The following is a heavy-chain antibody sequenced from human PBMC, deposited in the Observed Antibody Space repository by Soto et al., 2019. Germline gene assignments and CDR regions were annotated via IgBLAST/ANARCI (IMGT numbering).Heavy chain of an antibody. CDR3: ARGSGGSVYS. CDR2: ISNTGYI. J-gene: IGHJ4*02. D-gene: IGHD3-10*01. CDR1: GFTFSTYR. V-gene: IGHV3-21*01. Sequence: EVQLVESGGGLVKPGGSLRLSCAASGFTFSTYRMNWVRQAPGKGLEWVSSISNTGYIYYADSVKGRFTISRDNAKNSLYLQMDSLRAEDTAVYFCARGSGGSVYSWGQGTLVTVSS.